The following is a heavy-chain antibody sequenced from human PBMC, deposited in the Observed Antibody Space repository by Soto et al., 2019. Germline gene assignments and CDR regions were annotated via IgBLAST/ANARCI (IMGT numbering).Heavy chain of an antibody. CDR3: ASEQYSGYDYKLAFDI. J-gene: IGHJ3*02. V-gene: IGHV1-3*01. D-gene: IGHD5-12*01. CDR2: IHAGNGYT. Sequence: QVQLVQSGAQVKKPGASVKFSCKASGYTFDNYALHWARQAPGRRLGWMGWIHAGNGYTKYSQSFQGRVTDTRETTASTDHMDLSSLRSEDTAVYSCASEQYSGYDYKLAFDIWGQGTMVTVSS. CDR1: GYTFDNYA.